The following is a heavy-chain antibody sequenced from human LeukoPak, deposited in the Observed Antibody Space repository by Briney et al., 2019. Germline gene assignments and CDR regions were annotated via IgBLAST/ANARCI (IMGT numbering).Heavy chain of an antibody. Sequence: PGGSLRLSCAASGFTFSSYAISWVRQAPGKGLEWVSVISGSGVSTKYTDSVKGRFTISRDNSKNTVYLQMNSLRAEDTAVYYCAKVRSPYSSTWSGLDWGQGTLVTVSP. CDR1: GFTFSSYA. D-gene: IGHD6-13*01. CDR3: AKVRSPYSSTWSGLD. V-gene: IGHV3-23*01. CDR2: ISGSGVST. J-gene: IGHJ4*02.